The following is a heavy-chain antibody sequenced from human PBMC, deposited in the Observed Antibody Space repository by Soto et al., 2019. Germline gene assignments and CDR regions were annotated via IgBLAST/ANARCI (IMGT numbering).Heavy chain of an antibody. CDR2: ISYDGRYK. D-gene: IGHD3-22*01. Sequence: QVHLVESGGGVVQPGGSLRLSCAASGFTFSSYGMHWVRQAPGKGLEWVAVISYDGRYKYYADSVKGRFTISRDNSKNTLFLQMHSLRVEDTAVYYCAKDLGQYYYDSSGYLFDYWGQGTLVTVSS. CDR1: GFTFSSYG. V-gene: IGHV3-30*18. J-gene: IGHJ4*02. CDR3: AKDLGQYYYDSSGYLFDY.